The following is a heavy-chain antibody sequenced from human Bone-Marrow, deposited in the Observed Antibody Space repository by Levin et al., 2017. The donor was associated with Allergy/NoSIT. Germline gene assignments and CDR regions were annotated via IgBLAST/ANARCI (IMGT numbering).Heavy chain of an antibody. CDR2: ISGGSKYK. D-gene: IGHD3-3*01. Sequence: PGGSLRLSCTASGFTFRSYSFNWVRQAPGRGLEWVASISGGSKYKYYAESLKGRFTVSRDNANSSFYLQMNSLRVDDTAVYYCARDLSDLWSGYSQDGSSFYGMDVWGQGTTVTVSS. CDR3: ARDLSDLWSGYSQDGSSFYGMDV. J-gene: IGHJ6*01. CDR1: GFTFRSYS. V-gene: IGHV3-21*06.